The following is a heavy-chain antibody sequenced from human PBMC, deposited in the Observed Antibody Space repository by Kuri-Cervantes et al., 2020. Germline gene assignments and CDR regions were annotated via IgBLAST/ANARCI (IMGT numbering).Heavy chain of an antibody. D-gene: IGHD3-10*01. CDR2: IIPIFGTA. J-gene: IGHJ6*03. CDR1: GGTFSSYA. CDR3: ARDYNLSRGGTMVPEYYYMDV. Sequence: SVKVSCKASGGTFSSYAISWVRQAPGQGLERMGGIIPIFGTANYAQKFQGRVTITTDESTSTAYMELSSLRSEDTAAYYCARDYNLSRGGTMVPEYYYMDVWGKGTTVTVSS. V-gene: IGHV1-69*05.